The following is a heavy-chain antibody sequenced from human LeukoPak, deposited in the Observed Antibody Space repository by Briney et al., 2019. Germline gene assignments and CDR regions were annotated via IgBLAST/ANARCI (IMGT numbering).Heavy chain of an antibody. D-gene: IGHD3-22*01. V-gene: IGHV1-18*01. CDR1: CYTFTSYG. CDR3: AIGRYYYDSSGYYLKEFDY. CDR2: ISAYNGNT. J-gene: IGHJ4*02. Sequence: ASVKVSFKASCYTFTSYGISWVRQAPGQGLEWMVWISAYNGNTNYAQKLECRVTMTTDTSTSTAYMELRSLRSDDTAVYYCAIGRYYYDSSGYYLKEFDYWGQGTLVTVSS.